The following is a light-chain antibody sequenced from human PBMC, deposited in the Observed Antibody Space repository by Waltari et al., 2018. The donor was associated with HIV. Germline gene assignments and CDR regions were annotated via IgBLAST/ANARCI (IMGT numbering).Light chain of an antibody. CDR1: SSDIGGYTY. CDR2: EVS. V-gene: IGLV2-14*01. CDR3: SSYTSSNTLV. Sequence: QSALTQPASVSGSPGQSITISCTGTSSDIGGYTYVSWYQHHPGKAPKLMIYEVSNRPAGGSNRFSGSNAGNTASLTISGLQAEDEADYYCSSYTSSNTLVFGTGTKVTVL. J-gene: IGLJ1*01.